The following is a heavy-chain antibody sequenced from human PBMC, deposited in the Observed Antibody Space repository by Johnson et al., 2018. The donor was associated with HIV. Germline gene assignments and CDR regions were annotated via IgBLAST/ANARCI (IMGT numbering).Heavy chain of an antibody. CDR2: ISSSGSTK. Sequence: QVQLVESGGGLVQPGGSLRLSCAASGFTFKDYYMNWVRQTPGKGLEWVSHISSSGSTKYYADSVKGRFTISRDNAKKTLYLEMNSLRVDDTAVYYCARESTAWGGDYVGYGLDVWGQGTLVAVSS. V-gene: IGHV3-11*04. D-gene: IGHD5-18*01. CDR1: GFTFKDYY. CDR3: ARESTAWGGDYVGYGLDV. J-gene: IGHJ3*01.